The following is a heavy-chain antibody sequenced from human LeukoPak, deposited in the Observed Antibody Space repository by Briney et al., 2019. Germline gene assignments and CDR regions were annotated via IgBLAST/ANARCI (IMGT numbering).Heavy chain of an antibody. CDR2: IRSSSSYI. J-gene: IGHJ4*02. CDR3: ARGRGYSYGYGSEYYFDY. Sequence: GGSLRLSCAASGFTFSSYSMNWVRQAPGKGLEWVPSIRSSSSYIYYADSVKGRFTISRDNAKNSLYLQMNSLRAVDTAVYYCARGRGYSYGYGSEYYFDYWGQGTLVTVSS. CDR1: GFTFSSYS. V-gene: IGHV3-21*01. D-gene: IGHD5-18*01.